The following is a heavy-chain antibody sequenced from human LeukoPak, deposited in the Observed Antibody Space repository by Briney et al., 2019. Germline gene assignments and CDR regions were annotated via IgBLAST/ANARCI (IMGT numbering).Heavy chain of an antibody. V-gene: IGHV3-33*01. CDR1: GFRFSCCG. CDR3: VRDGYSASDARCLDS. J-gene: IGHJ4*02. D-gene: IGHD1-26*01. CDR2: VWHDGSDQ. Sequence: GGSLRLSCAASGFRFSCCGMHWVRQAPGKGLEWVAVVWHDGSDQRYADPVKGRFTISRDNYQNTVYLQMNNLRVEDTALYYCVRDGYSASDARCLDSWGQGTLVTVSS.